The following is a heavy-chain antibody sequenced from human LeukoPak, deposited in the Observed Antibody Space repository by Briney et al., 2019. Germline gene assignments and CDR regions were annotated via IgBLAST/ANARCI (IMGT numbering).Heavy chain of an antibody. CDR1: GGSISSYY. V-gene: IGHV4-59*01. D-gene: IGHD6-19*01. J-gene: IGHJ5*02. CDR2: IYYSGST. Sequence: PSETLSLTCTVSGGSISSYYWSWIRQPPGKGLEWIGYIYYSGSTNYNPSLKSRVTISVDTSKNQFSLKLSSVTAADTAVYYCAREPRIAVAGVGWFDPWGQGTLVTVSS. CDR3: AREPRIAVAGVGWFDP.